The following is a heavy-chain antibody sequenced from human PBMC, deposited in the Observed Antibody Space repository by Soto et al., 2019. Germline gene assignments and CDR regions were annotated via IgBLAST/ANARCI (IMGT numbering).Heavy chain of an antibody. Sequence: QVQLVQSGAEVKKPGSSVKVSCKASGGTFSSYAISWVRQAPGQGLEWMGGIIPIFGTANYAQKFQGRVRIXAXADTSTAYMELSSLRSEDTAVYYCARGDYGEGEVDYWGQGTLVTVSS. CDR3: ARGDYGEGEVDY. V-gene: IGHV1-69*12. CDR1: GGTFSSYA. J-gene: IGHJ4*02. D-gene: IGHD4-17*01. CDR2: IIPIFGTA.